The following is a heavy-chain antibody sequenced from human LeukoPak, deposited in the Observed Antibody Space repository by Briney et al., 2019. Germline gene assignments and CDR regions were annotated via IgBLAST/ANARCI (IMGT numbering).Heavy chain of an antibody. Sequence: GGSLRLSCAASGFTFSSYAMHWVRQAPGKGLEWVAVMSYDGSNEFYADSVKGRFTISRDNSKNTLYLQMNSLRPDDTAVYYCAGGRVWALGYWGQGTLVTVSS. CDR3: AGGRVWALGY. CDR1: GFTFSSYA. V-gene: IGHV3-30-3*01. J-gene: IGHJ4*02. CDR2: MSYDGSNE. D-gene: IGHD3-16*01.